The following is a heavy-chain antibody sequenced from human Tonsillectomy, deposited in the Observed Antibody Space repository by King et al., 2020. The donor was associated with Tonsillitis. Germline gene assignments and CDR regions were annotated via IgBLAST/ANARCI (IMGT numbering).Heavy chain of an antibody. D-gene: IGHD3-10*01. CDR3: ARVSITMIRGVIHDY. CDR2: IYHSGST. V-gene: IGHV4-4*09. Sequence: VQLQESGPGLVKPSETLSLTCTVSGGSIRSYYWSWIRQPPGKGLEWIGYIYHSGSTYYNPSLKSRVTISVDTSKNQFSLKLSSVTAADTAVYYCARVSITMIRGVIHDYWGQGTLVTVSS. CDR1: GGSIRSYY. J-gene: IGHJ4*02.